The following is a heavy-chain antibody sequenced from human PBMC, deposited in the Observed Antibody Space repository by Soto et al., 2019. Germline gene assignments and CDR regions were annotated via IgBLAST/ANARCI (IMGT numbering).Heavy chain of an antibody. D-gene: IGHD6-6*01. V-gene: IGHV3-11*06. CDR1: GFSFRAYF. CDR3: ARGFAQTLASFDL. Sequence: QVQLVESGGGLVKPGGSLRLSCAASGFSFRAYFMSWLRQAPGKGLEWVSYISISSGYANYADSMKGRVTISRDNAKNSLYLKMNSLRAEDTAVYYSARGFAQTLASFDLWGRGTLVTVSA. J-gene: IGHJ2*01. CDR2: ISISSGYA.